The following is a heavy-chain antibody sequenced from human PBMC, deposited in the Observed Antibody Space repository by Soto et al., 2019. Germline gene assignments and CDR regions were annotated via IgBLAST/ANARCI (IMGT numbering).Heavy chain of an antibody. CDR1: GFTFSSYW. CDR2: INSDGSST. Sequence: GGSLRLSCAASGFTFSSYWMHWVRQAPGKGLVWVSRINSDGSSTSYADSVKGRFTISRDNAKNTLYLQMNSLRAEDTTVYYCASGPILGSPKYYYYYYYMDVWGKGTTVTVSS. CDR3: ASGPILGSPKYYYYYYYMDV. V-gene: IGHV3-74*01. D-gene: IGHD6-25*01. J-gene: IGHJ6*03.